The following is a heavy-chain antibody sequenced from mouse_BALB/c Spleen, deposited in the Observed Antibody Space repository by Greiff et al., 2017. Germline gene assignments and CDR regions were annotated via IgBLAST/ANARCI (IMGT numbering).Heavy chain of an antibody. Sequence: EVQGVESGGGLVQPGGSRKLSCAASGFTFSSFGMHWVRQAPEKGLEWVAYISSGSSTIYYADTVKGRFTISRDNPKNTLFLQMTSLRSEDTAMYYCARSSLDYYYAMDYWGQGTSVTVSS. V-gene: IGHV5-17*02. J-gene: IGHJ4*01. CDR2: ISSGSSTI. D-gene: IGHD6-1*01. CDR3: ARSSLDYYYAMDY. CDR1: GFTFSSFG.